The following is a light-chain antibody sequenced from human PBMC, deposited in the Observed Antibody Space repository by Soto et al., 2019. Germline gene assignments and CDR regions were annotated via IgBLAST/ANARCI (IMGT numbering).Light chain of an antibody. V-gene: IGKV1-33*01. CDR2: DAS. J-gene: IGKJ1*01. CDR3: QQYDNVPPWT. Sequence: DIQMTQSPSSLSASVGERVTITCQASHDISEYLNWYHQKPGKAPKLLIYDASTLETGGPSRFSGGGSGTFFTFSINSLQPEDIGTYYCQQYDNVPPWTFGQGTKVEI. CDR1: HDISEY.